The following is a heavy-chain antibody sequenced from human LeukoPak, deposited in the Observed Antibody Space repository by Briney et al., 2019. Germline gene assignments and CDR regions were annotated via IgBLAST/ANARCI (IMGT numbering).Heavy chain of an antibody. CDR3: AQQGGRDTYGRNWYFDL. CDR1: GYTFTDYV. J-gene: IGHJ2*01. CDR2: INAGNGNT. Sequence: ASVKVSCKASGYTFTDYVMHWVRQAPGQRLEWMGWINAGNGNTKYSQSFQVRVTISRDTSASTAYMELSSLRSEDTAVYYCAQQGGRDTYGRNWYFDLWGRGTLVTVSS. D-gene: IGHD2-8*01. V-gene: IGHV1-3*01.